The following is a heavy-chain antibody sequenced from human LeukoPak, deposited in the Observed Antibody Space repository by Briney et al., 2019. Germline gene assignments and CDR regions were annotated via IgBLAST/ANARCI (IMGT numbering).Heavy chain of an antibody. Sequence: GGSLRLSCAASGFTFSNYGMSWVRQAPGKGLEWVASIKQDGSEKFYVDSVKGRFTISRDNSKNTLYLQMNSLRAEDTAVYYCAKSAGSYDYWGQGTLVTVSS. CDR3: AKSAGSYDY. CDR1: GFTFSNYG. V-gene: IGHV3-7*03. D-gene: IGHD3-10*01. J-gene: IGHJ4*02. CDR2: IKQDGSEK.